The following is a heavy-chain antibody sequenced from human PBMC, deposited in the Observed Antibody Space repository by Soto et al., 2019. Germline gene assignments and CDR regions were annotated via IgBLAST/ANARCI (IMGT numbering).Heavy chain of an antibody. CDR1: GCTFSSYT. CDR3: AREYGNYGPDY. V-gene: IGHV1-18*01. CDR2: ISGYIGIT. Sequence: ASVKVSCKASGCTFSSYTISWVRQAPGQGLEWMGRISGYIGITNYAQKFQGRVTMTSDTSTSTAYMELRSLRSDDTAVYYCAREYGNYGPDYWGQGTLVTVS. J-gene: IGHJ4*02. D-gene: IGHD4-17*01.